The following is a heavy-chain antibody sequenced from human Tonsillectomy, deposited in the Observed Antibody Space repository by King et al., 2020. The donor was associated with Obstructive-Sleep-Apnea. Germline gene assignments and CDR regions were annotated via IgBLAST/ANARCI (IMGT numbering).Heavy chain of an antibody. CDR2: ISGSGGST. CDR3: AKGEVLLWFGELSAGGYFDS. D-gene: IGHD3-10*01. CDR1: GFTFSSYA. V-gene: IGHV3-23*04. J-gene: IGHJ4*02. Sequence: VQLVESGGGLVQPGGSLRLSCAASGFTFSSYAMSWVRQAPGKGLEWVSAISGSGGSTYYADPVKGRFTISRDNSKNTLYLQMNSLRAEDTAVYYCAKGEVLLWFGELSAGGYFDSWGQGTLVTVSS.